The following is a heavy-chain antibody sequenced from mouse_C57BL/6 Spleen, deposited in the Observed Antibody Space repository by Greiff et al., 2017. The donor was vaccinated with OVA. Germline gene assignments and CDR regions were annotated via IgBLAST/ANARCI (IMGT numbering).Heavy chain of an antibody. V-gene: IGHV14-4*01. D-gene: IGHD2-5*01. CDR1: GFNIKDDY. J-gene: IGHJ2*01. CDR2: IDPENGDT. Sequence: VQLKQSGAELVRPGASVKLSCTASGFNIKDDYMHWVKQRPEQGLEWIGWIDPENGDTEYASKFKGKATITADTSSNTAYLQLSSLTSEDTAVYYCTAYGTRVTFDYWGQGTTLTVSS. CDR3: TAYGTRVTFDY.